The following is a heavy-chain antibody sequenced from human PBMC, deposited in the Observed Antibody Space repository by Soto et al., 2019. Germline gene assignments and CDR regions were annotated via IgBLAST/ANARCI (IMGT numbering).Heavy chain of an antibody. V-gene: IGHV3-48*02. CDR3: ARDRSASSGYYVGYFDY. J-gene: IGHJ4*02. D-gene: IGHD3-22*01. Sequence: DVQLVESGGGLVQPGGSLRLSCAASGFTLSSYTMNWVRQAPGKRLEWVSYIGSSSSSIYYADSVKGRFTISRDNDKNSLYLQMNSLRDEDTAVYYCARDRSASSGYYVGYFDYWGQGTRVTVSS. CDR1: GFTLSSYT. CDR2: IGSSSSSI.